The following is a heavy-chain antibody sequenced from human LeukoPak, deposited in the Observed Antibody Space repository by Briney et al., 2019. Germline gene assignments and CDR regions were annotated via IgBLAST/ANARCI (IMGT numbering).Heavy chain of an antibody. V-gene: IGHV4-59*01. CDR2: IYYSGST. CDR1: GGSISSYY. D-gene: IGHD6-13*01. J-gene: IGHJ4*02. Sequence: SETLSLTCTVSGGSISSYYWSWIRQPPGKGREWIGYIYYSGSTNYNPSLKSRVTISVDTSKNQFSLKLSSVTAADTAVYYCAAVPGYSSSWYVGYWGQGTLVTVSS. CDR3: AAVPGYSSSWYVGY.